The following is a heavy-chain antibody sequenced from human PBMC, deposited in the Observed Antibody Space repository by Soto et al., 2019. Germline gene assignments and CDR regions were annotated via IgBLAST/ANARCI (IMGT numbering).Heavy chain of an antibody. Sequence: SETLSLTCTVSGGSISSGGYYWSWIRQHPGKGLEWIGYIYYSGSTYYNPSLKSRVTISVDTSKNQFSLKLSSVTAADTAVYYCARASALSTVTYYYYYYMDVWGKGTTVTVSS. J-gene: IGHJ6*03. D-gene: IGHD4-17*01. CDR2: IYYSGST. CDR3: ARASALSTVTYYYYYYMDV. V-gene: IGHV4-31*03. CDR1: GGSISSGGYY.